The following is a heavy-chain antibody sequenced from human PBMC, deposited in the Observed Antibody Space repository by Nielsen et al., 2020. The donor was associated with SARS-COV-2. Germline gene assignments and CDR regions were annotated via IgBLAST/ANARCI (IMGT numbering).Heavy chain of an antibody. D-gene: IGHD3-3*01. J-gene: IGHJ3*02. V-gene: IGHV3-7*01. CDR1: GFTFSSYW. CDR3: ARDGGRRTMFGVNHRVRKDAFDI. Sequence: GGSLRLSCPASGFTFSSYWMSWVRQAPGKGLEWVANIKQDGSEKYYVDSVKGRFTISRDNSKNTLYLQMNRLRVEDTAVYYCARDGGRRTMFGVNHRVRKDAFDIWGQGTMVTVSS. CDR2: IKQDGSEK.